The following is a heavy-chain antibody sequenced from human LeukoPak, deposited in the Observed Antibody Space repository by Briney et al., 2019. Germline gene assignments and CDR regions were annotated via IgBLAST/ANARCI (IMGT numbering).Heavy chain of an antibody. D-gene: IGHD3-22*01. CDR1: EYTFTGHY. J-gene: IGHJ4*02. Sequence: ASVKVSCKASEYTFTGHYMHWVRQAPGQGLEWMGWINPNSGGTIYAQEFQGRVTMTRDTSISTAYMELSRLRSDDMAVYYCARSRNYYDSSVYYGDFDYWGQGTLVTVSS. CDR3: ARSRNYYDSSVYYGDFDY. CDR2: INPNSGGT. V-gene: IGHV1-2*02.